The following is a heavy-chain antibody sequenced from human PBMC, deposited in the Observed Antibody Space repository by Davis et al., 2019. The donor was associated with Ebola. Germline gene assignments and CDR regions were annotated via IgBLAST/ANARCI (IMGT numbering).Heavy chain of an antibody. CDR1: GFTFSSYS. Sequence: HTGGSLRLSCAASGFTFSSYSMNWVRQAPGKGLVWVSRIDSDGRATNYADSVKDRFTISRDNAKNSLYLQMNSLRDEDTAVYYCARDSRMEFLEWLLYCDAFDIWGQGTMVTVSS. CDR2: IDSDGRAT. CDR3: ARDSRMEFLEWLLYCDAFDI. D-gene: IGHD3-3*01. V-gene: IGHV3-74*01. J-gene: IGHJ3*02.